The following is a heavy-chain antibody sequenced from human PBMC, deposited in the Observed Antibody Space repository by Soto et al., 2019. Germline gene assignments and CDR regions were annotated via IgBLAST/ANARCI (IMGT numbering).Heavy chain of an antibody. V-gene: IGHV3-30*18. CDR2: ISYDGSNK. Sequence: PGGSLRLSCAASGFTFSSYGMHWVRQAPGKGLEWVAVISYDGSNKYYAGSVKGRFTISRDNSKNTLYLQMNSLRAEDTAVYYCAKDGGRGYPYYYYYGMDVWGQGTTVTVSS. J-gene: IGHJ6*02. D-gene: IGHD3-16*02. CDR3: AKDGGRGYPYYYYYGMDV. CDR1: GFTFSSYG.